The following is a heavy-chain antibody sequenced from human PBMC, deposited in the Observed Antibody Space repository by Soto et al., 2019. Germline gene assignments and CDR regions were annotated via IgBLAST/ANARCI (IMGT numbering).Heavy chain of an antibody. CDR3: ARYWYPTYYDFCSGYSTNWGY. CDR1: GYTFTSYG. D-gene: IGHD3-3*01. J-gene: IGHJ4*02. V-gene: IGHV1-18*01. CDR2: ISAYNGNT. Sequence: ASVKVSCKASGYTFTSYGISWVRQAPGQGLEWMGWISAYNGNTNYAQKLQGRVTMTTDTSTSTAYMELRSLRSDDTAVYYCARYWYPTYYDFCSGYSTNWGYWGQGTLVTVSS.